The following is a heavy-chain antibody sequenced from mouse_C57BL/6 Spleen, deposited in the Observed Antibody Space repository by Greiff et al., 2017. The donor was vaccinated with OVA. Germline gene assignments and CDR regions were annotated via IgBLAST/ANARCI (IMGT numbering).Heavy chain of an antibody. D-gene: IGHD2-4*01. J-gene: IGHJ4*01. CDR1: GYSITSGYY. V-gene: IGHV3-6*01. CDR3: ARIYYDYDDAMDY. CDR2: ISYDGSN. Sequence: EVQLQQSGPGLVKPSQSLSLTCSVTGYSITSGYYWNWIRQFPGNKLEWMGYISYDGSNNYNPSLKNRISITRDTSKHQFFLKLNSVTTEDTATYYCARIYYDYDDAMDYWGQGTSVTVSS.